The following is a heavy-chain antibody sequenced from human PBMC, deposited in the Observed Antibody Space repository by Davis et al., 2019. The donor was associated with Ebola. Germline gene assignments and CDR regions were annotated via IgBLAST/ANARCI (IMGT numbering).Heavy chain of an antibody. D-gene: IGHD3-10*01. Sequence: GESLKISCKGSGYDFSAYWIGWVRQTPGKGLEWMGIIYPGDSDTRYSPSLQGQVTITVDKSLSIAYLQWSSLRASDSGMYYCARRDGTGTYRRFEFWGQGTLVTVSS. J-gene: IGHJ4*02. V-gene: IGHV5-51*01. CDR3: ARRDGTGTYRRFEF. CDR2: IYPGDSDT. CDR1: GYDFSAYW.